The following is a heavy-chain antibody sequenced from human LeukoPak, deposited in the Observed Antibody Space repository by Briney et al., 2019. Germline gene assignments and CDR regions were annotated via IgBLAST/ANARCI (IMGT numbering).Heavy chain of an antibody. Sequence: GGSLRLSCAASGFTVSSNYMSWVRQAPGKGLEWVSVIYSGGTTYYADSVKGRFTISRDNSKNTLYLQMNTLRAEDTAVYYCAREPHQPGNHWGQGILVTVSS. CDR3: AREPHQPGNH. CDR1: GFTVSSNY. CDR2: IYSGGTT. J-gene: IGHJ5*02. D-gene: IGHD2-2*01. V-gene: IGHV3-66*02.